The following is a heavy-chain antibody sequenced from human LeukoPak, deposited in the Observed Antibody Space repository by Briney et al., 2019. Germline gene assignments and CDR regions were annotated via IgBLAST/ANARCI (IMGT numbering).Heavy chain of an antibody. CDR2: ISSSDSCI. CDR1: GFTFSDYY. Sequence: GGSLRLSCAASGFTFSDYYMSWIRQAPGKGLEWIAYISSSDSCIQYAESVRGRFTISRDNAKTSLYLQMNSLRAEDTSVYYCARSPQWELPDYWGQGTLVTVSS. D-gene: IGHD1-26*01. V-gene: IGHV3-11*04. J-gene: IGHJ4*02. CDR3: ARSPQWELPDY.